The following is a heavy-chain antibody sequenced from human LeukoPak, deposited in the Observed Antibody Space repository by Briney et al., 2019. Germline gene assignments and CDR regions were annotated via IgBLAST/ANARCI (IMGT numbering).Heavy chain of an antibody. CDR2: IYYSGST. J-gene: IGHJ4*02. D-gene: IGHD2-2*01. V-gene: IGHV4-59*08. CDR3: ARGREVVPAATFDY. CDR1: GGSISSYY. Sequence: KPSETLSLTCTVSGGSISSYYWSWIRQPPGKGLEGIGYIYYSGSTNYNPSLKSRVTISVDTSKNQFSLKLSSVTAADTAVYYCARGREVVPAATFDYWGQGTLVTVSS.